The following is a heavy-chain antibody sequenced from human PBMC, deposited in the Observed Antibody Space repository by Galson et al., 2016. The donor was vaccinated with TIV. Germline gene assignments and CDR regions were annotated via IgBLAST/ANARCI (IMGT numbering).Heavy chain of an antibody. D-gene: IGHD2-15*01. Sequence: QSGAEVKKPGESLKISCKGSGYSFTRYWIAWVRQMPGKGLEWMGIIYPGDSDTRNSPSFQGQVTYSADKSINTAYLQWSSLKASDTAMYYCARRGRYCSGATCYSAFDIWGQGTMVTVSS. CDR3: ARRGRYCSGATCYSAFDI. J-gene: IGHJ3*02. CDR1: GYSFTRYW. CDR2: IYPGDSDT. V-gene: IGHV5-51*03.